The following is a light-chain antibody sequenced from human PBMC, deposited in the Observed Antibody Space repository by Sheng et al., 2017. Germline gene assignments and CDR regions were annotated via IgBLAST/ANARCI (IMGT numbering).Light chain of an antibody. V-gene: IGLV1-44*01. CDR1: NSNIGRYT. CDR3: QSWDDGLNTWV. J-gene: IGLJ3*02. Sequence: SVLTQPPLQRLGPPGQRVTISCSGSNSNIGRYTVNWYQHLPGTAPQTPSFIVNNQRPSGVPDRFSGSKSGTSASLAISGLQSDDEADYYCQSWDDGLNTWVFGGGTKLTVL. CDR2: VNN.